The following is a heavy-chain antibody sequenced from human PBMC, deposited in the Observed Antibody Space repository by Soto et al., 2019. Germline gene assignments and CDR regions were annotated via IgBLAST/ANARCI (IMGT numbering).Heavy chain of an antibody. D-gene: IGHD3-16*01. CDR1: GFSFDDYT. CDR3: AKDISPLNFGSAGHY. CDR2: ISWDGGST. V-gene: IGHV3-43*01. J-gene: IGHJ4*02. Sequence: HWGCLRLCCAACGFSFDDYTMHWVRQAPGKGLEWVSLISWDGGSTYYADSVKGRFTISRDNSKNSLYLQMNSLRTEDTALYYCAKDISPLNFGSAGHYWGQGTLVTVSS.